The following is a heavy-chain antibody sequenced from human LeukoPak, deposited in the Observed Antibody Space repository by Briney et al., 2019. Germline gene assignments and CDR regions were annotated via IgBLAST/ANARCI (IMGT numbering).Heavy chain of an antibody. V-gene: IGHV1-2*02. D-gene: IGHD6-19*01. CDR2: INPNSGGT. CDR3: ARVLQSSGWFEHDY. J-gene: IGHJ4*02. Sequence: ASVKVSCKASGYTFTGYYMHWVRQAPGQGLEWMGWINPNSGGTNYAQKFQGRVTMTRDTSISTAYMELSRLRSDDTAVYYCARVLQSSGWFEHDYWGQGTLVTVSS. CDR1: GYTFTGYY.